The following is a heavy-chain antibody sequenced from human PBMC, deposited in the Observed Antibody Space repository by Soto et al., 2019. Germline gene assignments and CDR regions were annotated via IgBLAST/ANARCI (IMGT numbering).Heavy chain of an antibody. Sequence: SETLSLTSTVSGGSISSGDYYLSWIRQPPGKGLEWIGYIYYSGSTYYNPSLKSRVTISVDTSKNQFSLKLSSVTAADTAVYYCARVNYDSSGYYFQYYYGMDVWGQGTTVTVSS. CDR2: IYYSGST. CDR1: GGSISSGDYY. J-gene: IGHJ6*02. D-gene: IGHD3-22*01. V-gene: IGHV4-30-4*01. CDR3: ARVNYDSSGYYFQYYYGMDV.